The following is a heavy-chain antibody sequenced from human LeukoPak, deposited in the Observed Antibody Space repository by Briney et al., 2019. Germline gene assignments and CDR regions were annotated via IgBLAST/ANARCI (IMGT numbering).Heavy chain of an antibody. CDR3: AREKSSSTSCYTD. D-gene: IGHD2-2*02. J-gene: IGHJ4*02. Sequence: GGSLRLSCAASGFTFSSYSMNWVRQAPGKGLEWVSSISSSSSYIYYADSVKGRFTISRDNAKNSLYLQMNSLRAEDTAVYYCAREKSSSTSCYTDWGQGTLVTVSS. CDR2: ISSSSSYI. CDR1: GFTFSSYS. V-gene: IGHV3-21*01.